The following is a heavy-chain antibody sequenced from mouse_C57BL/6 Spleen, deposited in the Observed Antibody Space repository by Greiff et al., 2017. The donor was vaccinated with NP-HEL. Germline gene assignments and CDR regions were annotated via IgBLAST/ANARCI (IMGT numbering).Heavy chain of an antibody. CDR1: GYTFTSYW. V-gene: IGHV1-55*01. J-gene: IGHJ2*01. Sequence: VQLQQPGAELVKPGASVKMSCKASGYTFTSYWITWVKQRPGQGLEWIGDIYPGSGSTNYNEKFKSKATLTVDTSSSTAYMQLSSLTSEDSAVYYCARKHTAQARGYYFDYWGQGTTLTVSS. D-gene: IGHD3-2*02. CDR3: ARKHTAQARGYYFDY. CDR2: IYPGSGST.